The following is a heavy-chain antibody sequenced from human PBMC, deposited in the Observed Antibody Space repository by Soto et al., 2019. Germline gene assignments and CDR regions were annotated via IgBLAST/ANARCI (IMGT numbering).Heavy chain of an antibody. CDR1: GYTYTNSY. J-gene: IGHJ4*03. Sequence: AAVKVSCKASGYTYTNSYSHWVRQAPGQGLEWMGVINPTGGRASYAPKFQGRVTLTRDTSTSTAYMELSSLRSDDTAVYFCSRLTTMVREINDDPFDFWGQGTLVTVSS. CDR2: INPTGGRA. CDR3: SRLTTMVREINDDPFDF. V-gene: IGHV1-46*03. D-gene: IGHD3-10*01.